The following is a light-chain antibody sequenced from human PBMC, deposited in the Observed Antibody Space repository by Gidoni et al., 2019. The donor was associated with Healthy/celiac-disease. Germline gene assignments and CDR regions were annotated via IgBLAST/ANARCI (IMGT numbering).Light chain of an antibody. CDR2: GAS. V-gene: IGKV3-15*01. CDR3: QQYNNWPPWT. J-gene: IGKJ1*01. CDR1: QSVSSN. Sequence: EIVMTQSPATLSVSPGERATPPCRASQSVSSNLAWYQQKPGQAPRLLIYGASTMATGIPARFSGSGSGTEFTLTISSLQSEDFAVYYCQQYNNWPPWTFXXXTKVEIK.